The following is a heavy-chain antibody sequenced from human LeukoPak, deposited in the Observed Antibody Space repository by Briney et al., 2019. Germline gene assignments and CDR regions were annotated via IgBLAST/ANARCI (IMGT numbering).Heavy chain of an antibody. D-gene: IGHD3-10*02. CDR3: AELGITMIGGV. V-gene: IGHV3-48*04. CDR1: GFSFSSYS. CDR2: ISSSGSTI. J-gene: IGHJ6*04. Sequence: GGSLRLSCAASGFSFSSYSMNWVRQAPGKGLEWVSYISSSGSTIYYADSVKGRFTISRDNAKNSLYLQMNSLRAEDTAVYYCAELGITMIGGVWGKGTTVTISS.